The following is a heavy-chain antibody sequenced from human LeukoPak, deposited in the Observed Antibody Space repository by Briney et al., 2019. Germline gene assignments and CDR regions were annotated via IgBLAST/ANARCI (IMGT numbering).Heavy chain of an antibody. D-gene: IGHD3-22*01. Sequence: ASVKVSCKASGYTFTNYGISWVRQAPGQGLEWMGWISAYNGNTNYAQKLQGRVTMTTDTSTSTAYMELRSLRSDDTAVYYCARARVDRTATRYYYDSSGYSYYFDYWGQGTLVTVSS. J-gene: IGHJ4*02. CDR3: ARARVDRTATRYYYDSSGYSYYFDY. CDR1: GYTFTNYG. V-gene: IGHV1-18*01. CDR2: ISAYNGNT.